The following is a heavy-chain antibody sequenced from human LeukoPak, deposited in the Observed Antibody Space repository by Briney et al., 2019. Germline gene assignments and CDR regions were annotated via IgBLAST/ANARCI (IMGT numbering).Heavy chain of an antibody. CDR3: ARQEYCSGGSCYTWFDP. J-gene: IGHJ5*02. V-gene: IGHV5-51*01. D-gene: IGHD2-15*01. CDR2: IYPGDSDI. Sequence: KPEESLKISCKDSGYRFSSYWIAWVRQMPGKGLEYIGIIYPGDSDIRYSPSFQGLVTISADKSISTAYLQWSSLKASDTAMYYCARQEYCSGGSCYTWFDPWGQGTLVTVSS. CDR1: GYRFSSYW.